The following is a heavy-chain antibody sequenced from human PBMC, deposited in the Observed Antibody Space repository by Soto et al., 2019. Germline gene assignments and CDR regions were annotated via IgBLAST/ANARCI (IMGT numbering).Heavy chain of an antibody. CDR3: ARVVMVRGVIINEIDY. CDR2: INAGNGNT. CDR1: RYTFTSSA. J-gene: IGHJ4*02. V-gene: IGHV1-3*01. D-gene: IGHD3-10*01. Sequence: SAEVCCKSSRYTFTSSAMHWVRQAPGQRLEWMGWINAGNGNTKYSQKFQGRVTITRDTSASTAYMELSSLRSEDTAVYYCARVVMVRGVIINEIDYWGQGTLVTVSS.